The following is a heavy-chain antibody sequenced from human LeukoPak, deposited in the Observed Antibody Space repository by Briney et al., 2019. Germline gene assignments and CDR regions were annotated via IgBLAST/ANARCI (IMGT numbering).Heavy chain of an antibody. Sequence: NTSETLSLTCTVSGGSISSYFWGWIRQPPGKGLEWIGNIYYTGITNYNPSLRSRVTISVDTSKNQFSLKLSSVTAADTAVYYCASALRAYNYISVWGQGTTVTVSS. V-gene: IGHV4-59*08. CDR3: ASALRAYNYISV. D-gene: IGHD5-24*01. J-gene: IGHJ6*02. CDR1: GGSISSYF. CDR2: IYYTGIT.